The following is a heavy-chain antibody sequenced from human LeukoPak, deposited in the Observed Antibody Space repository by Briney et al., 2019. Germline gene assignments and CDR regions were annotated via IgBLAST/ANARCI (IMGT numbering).Heavy chain of an antibody. D-gene: IGHD2-8*02. CDR3: ARESAGSLHDSTAAFHY. Sequence: SETLSLTCSVSGDSVTSTYWSWIRQPPGKGLEWIAYGHHSESSNYNPSFRCRVTIPVDTSRNQFSLRLTSVTAADTAVYYCARESAGSLHDSTAAFHYWGQGILVIVSS. V-gene: IGHV4-59*02. CDR2: GHHSESS. J-gene: IGHJ4*02. CDR1: GDSVTSTY.